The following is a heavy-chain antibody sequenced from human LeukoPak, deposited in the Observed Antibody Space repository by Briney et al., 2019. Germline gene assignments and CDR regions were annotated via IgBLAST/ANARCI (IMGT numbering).Heavy chain of an antibody. CDR3: ARVPSMDDAFDI. J-gene: IGHJ3*02. V-gene: IGHV1-8*03. Sequence: ASVKVSCEASGYTFTGYYMHWVRQATGQGLEWMGWMNPNSGNTGYAQKFQGRVTITRNTSISTAYMELSSLRSEDTAVYYCARVPSMDDAFDIWGQGTMVTVSS. CDR1: GYTFTGYY. D-gene: IGHD2/OR15-2a*01. CDR2: MNPNSGNT.